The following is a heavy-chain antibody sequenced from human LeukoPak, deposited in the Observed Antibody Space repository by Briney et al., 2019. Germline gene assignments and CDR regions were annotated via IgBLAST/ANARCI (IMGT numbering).Heavy chain of an antibody. CDR2: MNPNSGNT. Sequence: ASVKVSCKASGYTFTSYDINWVRQATGQGLEWMGWMNPNSGNTGHAQKFQGRVTMTRNTSISTAYMELSSLRSEDAAVYYCARDYCSGGSCYGFDPWGQGTLVTVSS. V-gene: IGHV1-8*01. D-gene: IGHD2-15*01. CDR1: GYTFTSYD. J-gene: IGHJ5*02. CDR3: ARDYCSGGSCYGFDP.